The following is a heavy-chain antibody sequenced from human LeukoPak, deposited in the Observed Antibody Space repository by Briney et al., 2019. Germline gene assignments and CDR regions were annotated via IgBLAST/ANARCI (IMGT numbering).Heavy chain of an antibody. Sequence: GGSLRLSCAASGFTFSSYWMSWVRQAPGKGLEWVANIKQDGSEKYYVNSVRGRFSISRDNAKNSLYLQMNSLRAEDTAVYYCGGKHCSISGCNLDYGGKGT. CDR1: GFTFSSYW. D-gene: IGHD2-2*01. CDR2: IKQDGSEK. J-gene: IGHJ4*02. V-gene: IGHV3-7*01. CDR3: GGKHCSISGCNLDY.